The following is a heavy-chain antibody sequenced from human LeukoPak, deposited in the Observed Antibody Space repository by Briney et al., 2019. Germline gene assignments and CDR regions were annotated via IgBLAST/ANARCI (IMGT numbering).Heavy chain of an antibody. CDR1: GGTFSSYA. Sequence: RASVKVSCKASGGTFSSYAISWVRQAPGQGLEWMGRIIPILGIANYAQKFQGRVTITADKSTSTAYMELRSLRSDDTAVYYCARDLGWRDSSGSSDYWGQGTLVTVSS. D-gene: IGHD3-22*01. CDR3: ARDLGWRDSSGSSDY. J-gene: IGHJ4*02. CDR2: IIPILGIA. V-gene: IGHV1-69*04.